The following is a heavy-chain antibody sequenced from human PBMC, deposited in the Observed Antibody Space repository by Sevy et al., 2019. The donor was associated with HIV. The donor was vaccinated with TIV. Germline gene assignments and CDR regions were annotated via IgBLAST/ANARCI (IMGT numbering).Heavy chain of an antibody. CDR2: INHSGST. Sequence: SETLSLTCAVYGGSFSGYYWSWIRQPPGKGLEWIGEINHSGSTNYNPSLKSRVTISVDTSKNQFSLKLSSVTAADTAVYYCARWIETPGEWELRRFDYWGQGTLVTASS. V-gene: IGHV4-34*01. D-gene: IGHD1-26*01. CDR3: ARWIETPGEWELRRFDY. J-gene: IGHJ4*02. CDR1: GGSFSGYY.